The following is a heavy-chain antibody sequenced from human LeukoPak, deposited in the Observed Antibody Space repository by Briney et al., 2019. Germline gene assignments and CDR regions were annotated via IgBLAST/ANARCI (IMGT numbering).Heavy chain of an antibody. CDR3: ARGVRGDY. Sequence: TETLSLTCTVSGGSVSTSDYYWGWIRQSPVKGLEWIGDVFYTGKTNYNPSLRGRATISIDTSKNQFSLKLSSVTAADTAVYYCARGVRGDYWGQGTLVTVSS. CDR1: GGSVSTSDYY. CDR2: VFYTGKT. V-gene: IGHV4-39*07. D-gene: IGHD3-10*01. J-gene: IGHJ4*02.